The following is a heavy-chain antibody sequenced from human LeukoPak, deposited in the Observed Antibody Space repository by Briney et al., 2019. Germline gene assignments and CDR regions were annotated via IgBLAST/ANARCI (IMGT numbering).Heavy chain of an antibody. V-gene: IGHV3-23*01. Sequence: PGGSLRLSCAASGLTFSSYAMSWVRQAPGKGLEWVSVITGSGASTYYADSVKGRFTISRDNSKNTLYLQMNSLRAEDTAVYYCAKDMEDIVGGYFDDWGQGTLVTVSS. CDR1: GLTFSSYA. D-gene: IGHD2-15*01. J-gene: IGHJ4*02. CDR3: AKDMEDIVGGYFDD. CDR2: ITGSGAST.